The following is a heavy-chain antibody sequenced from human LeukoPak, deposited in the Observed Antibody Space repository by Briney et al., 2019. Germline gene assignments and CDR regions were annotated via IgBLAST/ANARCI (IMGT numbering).Heavy chain of an antibody. CDR2: IRHSGST. J-gene: IGHJ6*03. CDR3: ARERMATTTLTVPLSRPKRGGYMDV. Sequence: SETLSLTCAAYGGSFRGYYWRWIRQPPGKGLEWIGRIRHSGSTNYNPSLKSRVTLSVDTSNNQFSLKLNSVTAADTAVYYCARERMATTTLTVPLSRPKRGGYMDVWGKGTTVTVSS. D-gene: IGHD5-24*01. CDR1: GGSFRGYY. V-gene: IGHV4-34*01.